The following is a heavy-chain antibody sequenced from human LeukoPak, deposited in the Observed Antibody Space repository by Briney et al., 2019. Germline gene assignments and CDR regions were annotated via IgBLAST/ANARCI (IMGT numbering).Heavy chain of an antibody. D-gene: IGHD3-22*01. V-gene: IGHV3-23*01. CDR2: ISGSGGST. J-gene: IGHJ4*02. CDR1: GFTFSSYG. CDR3: ARDVRGPTGYDSIGRDTFDY. Sequence: PGGTLRLSCAASGFTFSSYGMSWVRQVPGKGLEWVSAISGSGGSTYYADSVKGRFTISIDNSKNTLYVQMNSLRAEDTAVYYCARDVRGPTGYDSIGRDTFDYWGQGTLVTVSS.